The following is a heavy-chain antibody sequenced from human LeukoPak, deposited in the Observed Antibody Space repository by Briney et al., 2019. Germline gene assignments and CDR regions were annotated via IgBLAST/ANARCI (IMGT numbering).Heavy chain of an antibody. CDR2: ISAYNGNT. D-gene: IGHD3-10*01. CDR3: ARVYGSGSYRGDYYYYYMDV. CDR1: GYTFTSYG. V-gene: IGHV1-18*01. J-gene: IGHJ6*03. Sequence: ASVKVSCKASGYTFTSYGISWVRQAPGQGLEGMGWISAYNGNTNYAQKLQGRVTMTTDTSTSTAYMELSSLRSEDTAVYYCARVYGSGSYRGDYYYYYMDVWGKGTTVTISS.